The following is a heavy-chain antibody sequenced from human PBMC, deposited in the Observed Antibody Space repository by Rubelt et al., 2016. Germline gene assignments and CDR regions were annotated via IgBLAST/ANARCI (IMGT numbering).Heavy chain of an antibody. D-gene: IGHD6-13*01. J-gene: IGHJ4*02. CDR2: INPSGGST. CDR3: ARAGQQLDGGGDY. Sequence: HWVRQAPGQGLEWMGIINPSGGSTSYAQKFQGRVTMTRDTSTSTVYMELSSLRSEDTAVYYCARAGQQLDGGGDYWSQGTLVTVSS. V-gene: IGHV1-46*01.